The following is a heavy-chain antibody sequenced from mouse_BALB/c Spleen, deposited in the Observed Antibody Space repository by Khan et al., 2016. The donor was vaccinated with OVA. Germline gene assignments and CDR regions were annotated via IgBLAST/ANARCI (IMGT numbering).Heavy chain of an antibody. D-gene: IGHD1-2*01. CDR2: ISYSGST. CDR1: GYSITSGYG. Sequence: EVQLQESGPGLVKPSQSLSLTCTVTGYSITSGYGWNWIRQFPGNQLEWMGYISYSGSTNYNPSLNSRIFITRNTTKNQFFLQLNSVTTEDTATYYCARTARRKYWGQGTTLTVSS. CDR3: ARTARRKY. V-gene: IGHV3-2*02. J-gene: IGHJ2*01.